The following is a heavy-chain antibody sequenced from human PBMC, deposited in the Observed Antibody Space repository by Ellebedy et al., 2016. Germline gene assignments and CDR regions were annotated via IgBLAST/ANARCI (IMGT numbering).Heavy chain of an antibody. J-gene: IGHJ4*02. CDR3: ARLSGLVAPAAIDY. V-gene: IGHV5-51*01. CDR1: GYSFTTYW. CDR2: IYPADSDT. D-gene: IGHD2-2*01. Sequence: GESLKISXKGSGYSFTTYWIGWVRQMPGKGLEWMGIIYPADSDTKYSPSFQGQVTISADKSISTAYLQWTSLKASDTAMYYCARLSGLVAPAAIDYWGQGTLVTVSS.